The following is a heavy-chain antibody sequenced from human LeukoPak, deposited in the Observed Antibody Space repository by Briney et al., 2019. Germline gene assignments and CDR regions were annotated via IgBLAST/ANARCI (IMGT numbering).Heavy chain of an antibody. CDR2: IAWNSGSI. D-gene: IGHD3-9*01. Sequence: PGRSLRLSCAASGFTFDDYAMHWVRQAPGKGLEWVSGIAWNSGSINYADSVKGRFTISRDNAKNSLYLQMNSLRAEDTALYYCAKSHFDSPYFDHRGLGTLDTVSS. V-gene: IGHV3-9*01. J-gene: IGHJ4*02. CDR3: AKSHFDSPYFDH. CDR1: GFTFDDYA.